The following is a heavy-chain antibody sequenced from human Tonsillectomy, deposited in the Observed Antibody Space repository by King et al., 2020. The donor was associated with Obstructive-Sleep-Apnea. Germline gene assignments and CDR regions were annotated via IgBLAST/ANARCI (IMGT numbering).Heavy chain of an antibody. D-gene: IGHD2-15*01. CDR3: ARAEATDKGYFFDH. CDR2: MNTDMGNA. CDR1: GYTFISYG. V-gene: IGHV1-18*01. Sequence: QLVQSGVEMKKPGASVKVSCKASGYTFISYGVGWVRQAPGQGLEWMGWMNTDMGNAIYAQKFQGRVTMTADTSTNTAYMEMRSLRSDDTAVYYCARAEATDKGYFFDHWGQGTLVTVSS. J-gene: IGHJ4*02.